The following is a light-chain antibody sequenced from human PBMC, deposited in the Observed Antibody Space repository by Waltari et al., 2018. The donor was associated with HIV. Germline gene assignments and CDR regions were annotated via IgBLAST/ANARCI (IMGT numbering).Light chain of an antibody. Sequence: SYELTQPPSVSVSPAQTASITCSGDKLGDTYASWYQQKPGQSPVLVIYQNSKRPSGIPERFSGSNSGDTATLTISGTQAVDEADYYCQAWDSSSAVVFGGGTKLTVL. V-gene: IGLV3-1*01. CDR3: QAWDSSSAVV. CDR1: KLGDTY. J-gene: IGLJ2*01. CDR2: QNS.